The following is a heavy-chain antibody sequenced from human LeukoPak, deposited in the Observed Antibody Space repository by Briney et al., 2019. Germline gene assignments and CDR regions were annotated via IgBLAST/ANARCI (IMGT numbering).Heavy chain of an antibody. CDR2: IYTSGST. D-gene: IGHD6-19*01. V-gene: IGHV4-4*07. Sequence: SETLSLTCTVAGGSISSYYWSWIRQPAGKGLEWIGRIYTSGSTNYNPSLKSRVTMSVDTSKNQFSLKLSSVTAADTAVYYCARESSGWGQYYFDYWGQGTLVTVSS. J-gene: IGHJ4*02. CDR3: ARESSGWGQYYFDY. CDR1: GGSISSYY.